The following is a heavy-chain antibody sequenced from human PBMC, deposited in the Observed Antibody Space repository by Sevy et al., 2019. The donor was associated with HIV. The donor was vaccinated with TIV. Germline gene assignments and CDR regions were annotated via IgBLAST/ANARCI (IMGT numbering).Heavy chain of an antibody. Sequence: GGSLRLSCAASGFTFGSYGMHWVRQAPGKGLEWVAYISYDRSDKNYADSVKGRFTISRDNSKNTVFLQLNSLRPEDTAVYYCAIVFSSYYFDYWGQGTLVTVSS. V-gene: IGHV3-30*06. J-gene: IGHJ4*02. CDR2: ISYDRSDK. CDR1: GFTFGSYG. CDR3: AIVFSSYYFDY.